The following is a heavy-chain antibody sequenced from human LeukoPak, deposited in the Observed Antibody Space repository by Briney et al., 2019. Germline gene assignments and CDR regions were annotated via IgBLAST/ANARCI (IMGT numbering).Heavy chain of an antibody. CDR3: ARGYCSSTSCYAPYYYGMDV. Sequence: GGSLRLSCAAYGSTFSSYAMRWLRKAPGRGWEGVIAISGGGGSTYYAASVKGRFTISRDNSKNTLYLQMNSLRAEDTAVYYCARGYCSSTSCYAPYYYGMDVWGQGTTVTVSS. J-gene: IGHJ6*02. V-gene: IGHV3-23*01. CDR2: ISGGGGST. D-gene: IGHD2-2*01. CDR1: GSTFSSYA.